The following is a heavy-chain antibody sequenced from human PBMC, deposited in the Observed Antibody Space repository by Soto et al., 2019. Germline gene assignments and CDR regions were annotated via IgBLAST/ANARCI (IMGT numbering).Heavy chain of an antibody. CDR2: IDEDGSEY. V-gene: IGHV3-7*01. CDR3: ARTGDGHHDFLDY. J-gene: IGHJ4*02. CDR1: GFTFSSYW. Sequence: ESGGGLVHPGGSLRLSCAASGFTFSSYWMNWVRQAPGKGLEWVANIDEDGSEYNDAESVRGRFTISRDNAKNTLYLQMNSLIAADTAVYYCARTGDGHHDFLDYWGQGILVSVSS. D-gene: IGHD1-1*01.